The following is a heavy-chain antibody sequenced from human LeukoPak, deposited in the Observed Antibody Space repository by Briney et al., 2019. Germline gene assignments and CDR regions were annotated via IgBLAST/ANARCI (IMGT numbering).Heavy chain of an antibody. D-gene: IGHD3-3*01. Sequence: GGSLRLSCAASGFTFSSYAMSWVRQAPGKGLEWVSAISGSGGSTYYADSVKGRFTISRDNSKNTLYLQMNSLRAEDTAVYYCAKLTSYDFWSGALFDYWGQGTLVTVSS. CDR2: ISGSGGST. V-gene: IGHV3-23*01. CDR3: AKLTSYDFWSGALFDY. J-gene: IGHJ4*02. CDR1: GFTFSSYA.